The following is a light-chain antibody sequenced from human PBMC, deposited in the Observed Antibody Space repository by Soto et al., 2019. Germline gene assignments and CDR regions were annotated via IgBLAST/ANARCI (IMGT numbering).Light chain of an antibody. CDR1: QGIINY. CDR2: AAS. Sequence: DIQMTQSPSSLSASVGDRVTITCRASQGIINYLACYQQKPGKAPKLLLYAASTLQSWVTSRFSGSGSGTDFTLTISGLQPEDVATYYCQKYNSAPLSFGGGTKVEIK. CDR3: QKYNSAPLS. J-gene: IGKJ4*01. V-gene: IGKV1-27*01.